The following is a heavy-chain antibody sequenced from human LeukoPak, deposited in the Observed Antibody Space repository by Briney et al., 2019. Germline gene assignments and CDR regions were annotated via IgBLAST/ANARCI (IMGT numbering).Heavy chain of an antibody. CDR2: INPNSGGT. Sequence: GASVTVSCTASGYTFTSYYMHWVRQAPGQGLEWMGRINPNSGGTNYAQKFQGRVTMSRDTSISTAYMELSRLRSDDTAVYYCARDRPPRVGMDVWGQGTTVTVSS. CDR3: ARDRPPRVGMDV. J-gene: IGHJ6*02. CDR1: GYTFTSYY. V-gene: IGHV1-2*06.